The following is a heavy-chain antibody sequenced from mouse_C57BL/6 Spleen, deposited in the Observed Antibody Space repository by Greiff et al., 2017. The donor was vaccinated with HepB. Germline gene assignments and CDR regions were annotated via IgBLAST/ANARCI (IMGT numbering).Heavy chain of an antibody. J-gene: IGHJ3*01. V-gene: IGHV5-9*01. CDR1: GFTFSSYT. D-gene: IGHD2-4*01. Sequence: EVQGVESGGGLVKPGGSLKLSCAASGFTFSSYTMSWVRQTPEKRLEWVATISGGGGNTYYPDSVKGRFTISRDNAKNTLYLQMSSLRSEDTALYYCARQTYDYPFAYWGQGTLVTVSA. CDR3: ARQTYDYPFAY. CDR2: ISGGGGNT.